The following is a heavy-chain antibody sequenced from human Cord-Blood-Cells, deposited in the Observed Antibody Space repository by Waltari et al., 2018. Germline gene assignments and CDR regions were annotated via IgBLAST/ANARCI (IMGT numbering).Heavy chain of an antibody. Sequence: EVQLVESGGGLVQPGGSLKLSCAASGFTVRGPALHGVREASGKGLEWVGRIRSKANSYATAYAASVKGRFTISRDDSKNTAYLQMNSLKTEDTAVYYCTRRITGDAFDIWGQGTMVTVSS. CDR2: IRSKANSYAT. D-gene: IGHD1-20*01. CDR1: GFTVRGPA. CDR3: TRRITGDAFDI. V-gene: IGHV3-73*02. J-gene: IGHJ3*02.